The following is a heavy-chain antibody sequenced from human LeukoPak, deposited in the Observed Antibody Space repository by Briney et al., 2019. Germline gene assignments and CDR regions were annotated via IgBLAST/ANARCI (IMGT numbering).Heavy chain of an antibody. CDR3: ARTGVGSGYYKDAFDI. D-gene: IGHD3-22*01. CDR1: GFSLSTSGVG. CDR2: IYWDDDK. V-gene: IGHV2-5*02. Sequence: SGPTLVKPTQTLTLTCTFSGFSLSTSGVGVGWIRQPPGKALEWLALIYWDDDKRYSPSLKSRLTITKDTSKNQVVLTMTNMDPVDTATYYCARTGVGSGYYKDAFDIWGQGTMVTVSS. J-gene: IGHJ3*02.